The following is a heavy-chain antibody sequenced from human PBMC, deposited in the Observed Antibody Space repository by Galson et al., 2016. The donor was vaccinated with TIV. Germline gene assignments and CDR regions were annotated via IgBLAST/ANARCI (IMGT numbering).Heavy chain of an antibody. CDR3: ARRTHYDSSGYSDAFDV. J-gene: IGHJ3*01. CDR1: GGSISSDIYY. V-gene: IGHV4-39*01. CDR2: IYYIGST. D-gene: IGHD3-22*01. Sequence: SLTCTVSGGSISSDIYYWAWIRQPPGKGLEWIATIYYIGSTYYNPSLRSRVSISMDTPKNQFSLKLTSVTAADTAVYYCARRTHYDSSGYSDAFDVWGQGTMVPVSS.